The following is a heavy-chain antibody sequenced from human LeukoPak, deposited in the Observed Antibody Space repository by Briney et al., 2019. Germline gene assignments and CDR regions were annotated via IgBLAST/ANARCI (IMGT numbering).Heavy chain of an antibody. CDR1: GGSISGSSYY. Sequence: PSETLSLTCTVSGGSISGSSYYWGWIRQPSGKGLEWIGSIYYSGSTYYNPSLKSQVTISVDTSKNLFSLKLSSVTAADTAVYYCARHGGCSGGSCYRKFDPWGQGALVTVSS. V-gene: IGHV4-39*01. CDR2: IYYSGST. J-gene: IGHJ5*02. CDR3: ARHGGCSGGSCYRKFDP. D-gene: IGHD2-15*01.